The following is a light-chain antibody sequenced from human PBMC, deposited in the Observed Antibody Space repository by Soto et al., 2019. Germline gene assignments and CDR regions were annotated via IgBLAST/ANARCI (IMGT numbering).Light chain of an antibody. Sequence: QSVLTQPPSASGIPGQRVTMSCSGSSSNIGSNTVNWYQQLPGTAPKLLIYTNDQRPSGVPDRFSGSKSDTSASLTIGGLQSEDEADYYCGAWDDSLDAVIFGGGTKLTVL. CDR2: TND. CDR3: GAWDDSLDAVI. V-gene: IGLV1-44*01. CDR1: SSNIGSNT. J-gene: IGLJ2*01.